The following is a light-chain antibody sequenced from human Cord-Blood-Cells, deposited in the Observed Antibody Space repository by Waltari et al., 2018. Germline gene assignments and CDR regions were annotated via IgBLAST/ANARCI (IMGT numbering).Light chain of an antibody. J-gene: IGKJ1*01. CDR3: QQYGSAPTWT. CDR2: GAS. V-gene: IGKV3-20*01. Sequence: EIVLTQSPGTLSLSPGERATLYCRARQSVSSSYLAWYQSKPGQAPRLLIYGASRRATGIPDRFSGSGSGTDFTLTISRLEPEDFAVYYCQQYGSAPTWTFGQGTKVEIK. CDR1: QSVSSSY.